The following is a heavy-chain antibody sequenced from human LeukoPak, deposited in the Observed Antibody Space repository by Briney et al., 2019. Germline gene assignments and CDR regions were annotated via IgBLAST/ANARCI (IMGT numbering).Heavy chain of an antibody. J-gene: IGHJ5*02. CDR3: AKDHGVYGSGSYETFDP. Sequence: GGSLRLFCAASGFTFSSYAMSWVRQAPGKGLEWVSAISGSGGSTYYADSVKGRFTISRDNSKNTLYLQMNSLRAEDTAVYYCAKDHGVYGSGSYETFDPWGQGTLVTVSS. CDR2: ISGSGGST. CDR1: GFTFSSYA. V-gene: IGHV3-23*01. D-gene: IGHD3-10*01.